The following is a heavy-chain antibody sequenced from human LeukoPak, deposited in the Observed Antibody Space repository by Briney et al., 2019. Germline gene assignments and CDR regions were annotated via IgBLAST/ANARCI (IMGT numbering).Heavy chain of an antibody. D-gene: IGHD3-22*01. V-gene: IGHV1-2*02. CDR2: GYPYDVAT. Sequence: ASVKVSCKASGYTFRDFYIHWVRQAPGQGLEWIGWGYPYDVATKYAQKFQGRVTMSSDRTISTAYMDLNRLRYDDTAFYYCARVRRYYDSSGPGDSWGQGTLVTVSS. CDR3: ARVRRYYDSSGPGDS. CDR1: GYTFRDFY. J-gene: IGHJ4*02.